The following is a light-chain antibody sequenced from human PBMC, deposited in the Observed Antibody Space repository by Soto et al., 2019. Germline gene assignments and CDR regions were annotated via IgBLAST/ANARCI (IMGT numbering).Light chain of an antibody. CDR3: QQYETLSFT. J-gene: IGKJ3*01. V-gene: IGKV1-33*01. Sequence: DIQMTQSPSSLSASVGDRVTITCQASQDISNYLNWYQQKLGKAPKLLIYDASNLEPGLPSRFSGSGSGTEFILTISSLQPEDIATYYCQQYETLSFTFGPGSKVDIK. CDR1: QDISNY. CDR2: DAS.